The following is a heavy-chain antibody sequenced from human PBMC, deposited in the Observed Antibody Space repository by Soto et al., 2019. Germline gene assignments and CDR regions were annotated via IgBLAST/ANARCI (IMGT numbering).Heavy chain of an antibody. CDR2: IYYSGST. J-gene: IGHJ4*02. Sequence: SETLSLTCTVSGGSISSYYWSWIRQPPGKGLEWIGYIYYSGSTNYNPSLKSRVTISVDTSKNQFSLKLSSVTAADTAVYYCARESTTVVGGDYYFDYWGQGTLVTVSS. CDR1: GGSISSYY. V-gene: IGHV4-59*01. CDR3: ARESTTVVGGDYYFDY. D-gene: IGHD4-17*01.